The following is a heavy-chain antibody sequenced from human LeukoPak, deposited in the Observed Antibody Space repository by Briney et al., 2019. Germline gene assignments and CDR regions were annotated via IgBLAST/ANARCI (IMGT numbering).Heavy chain of an antibody. CDR2: INHSGST. J-gene: IGHJ4*02. CDR3: ARVGDPISGSGYSDY. Sequence: SETLSLTCAAYGGSFSGYYWSWIRQPPGKGLEWIGEINHSGSTNYNPSLKSRVTISVDTSENQFSLKLSSVTAADTAVYYCARVGDPISGSGYSDYWGQGTLVTVSS. V-gene: IGHV4-34*01. D-gene: IGHD3-10*01. CDR1: GGSFSGYY.